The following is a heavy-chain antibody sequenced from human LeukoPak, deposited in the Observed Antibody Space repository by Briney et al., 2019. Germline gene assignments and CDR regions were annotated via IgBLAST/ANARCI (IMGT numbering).Heavy chain of an antibody. CDR2: INSDGSST. CDR1: GFTFSSYW. J-gene: IGHJ4*02. V-gene: IGHV3-74*01. D-gene: IGHD5-18*01. CDR3: AGMQAGWLRSFDY. Sequence: GGSLRLSCAASGFTFSSYWMHWVRQAPGKGLVWVSRINSDGSSTSYADSVKGRFTISRDNAKNTLYLQMNSLRAEDTAVYYCAGMQAGWLRSFDYWGQGTLVTVSS.